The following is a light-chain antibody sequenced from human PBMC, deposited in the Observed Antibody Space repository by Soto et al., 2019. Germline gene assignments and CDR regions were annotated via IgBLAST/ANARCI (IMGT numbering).Light chain of an antibody. J-gene: IGKJ3*01. V-gene: IGKV1-5*03. Sequence: DIQMTQSPSTLSASVGDRVTITCRASQSISSWLAWYQQKPGKAPKLLIYKASSLESGVPSRFSGRGSGTEFTLTISSLQPDDFATYYCQQYNSYVTFGPGTKVDIK. CDR1: QSISSW. CDR3: QQYNSYVT. CDR2: KAS.